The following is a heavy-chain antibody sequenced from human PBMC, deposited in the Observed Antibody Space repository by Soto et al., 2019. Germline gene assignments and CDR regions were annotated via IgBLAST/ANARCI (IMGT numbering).Heavy chain of an antibody. CDR1: GYTFTGYY. V-gene: IGHV1-2*02. Sequence: ASVKVSCKASGYTFTGYYMHWVGQAPVQGLEWMGWINPNSGGTNYAQKFQGRVTMTRDTSISTAYMELSRLRSDDTAVYYCARGGDILTGYDRFDPWGQATLVTVSS. CDR3: ARGGDILTGYDRFDP. J-gene: IGHJ5*02. D-gene: IGHD3-9*01. CDR2: INPNSGGT.